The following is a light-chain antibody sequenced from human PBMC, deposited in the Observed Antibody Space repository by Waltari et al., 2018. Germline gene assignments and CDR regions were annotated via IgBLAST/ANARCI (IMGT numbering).Light chain of an antibody. CDR3: CSYAGSAITV. Sequence: QSALTQTATVSGSPGQSITISCTGTSSDVGTYNLVSWYQQHPGKAPTLIIYDLNKRPSGVSIRFSGSKSGNTASLTISGLQAADEANYYCCSYAGSAITVFGGGTKVTVL. J-gene: IGLJ2*01. CDR1: SSDVGTYNL. CDR2: DLN. V-gene: IGLV2-23*02.